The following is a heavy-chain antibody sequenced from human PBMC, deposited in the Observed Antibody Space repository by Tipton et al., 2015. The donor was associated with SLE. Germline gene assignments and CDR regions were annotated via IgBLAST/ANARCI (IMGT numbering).Heavy chain of an antibody. D-gene: IGHD4-17*01. CDR2: IYTSGST. CDR1: GGSISSYY. V-gene: IGHV4-4*07. J-gene: IGHJ6*02. CDR3: ARDGTVTGDGMDV. Sequence: TLSLTCTVSGGSISSYYWSWIRQPAGKGLEWIGRIYTSGSTNYNPSLKGRVTMSVDTSKNQFSLKLSSVTAADTAVYYCARDGTVTGDGMDVWGQGTTVTVSS.